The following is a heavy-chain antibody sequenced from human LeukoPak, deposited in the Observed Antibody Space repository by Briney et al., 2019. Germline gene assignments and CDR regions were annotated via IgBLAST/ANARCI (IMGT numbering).Heavy chain of an antibody. D-gene: IGHD5-12*01. CDR2: IKSKTHGGTI. J-gene: IGHJ4*02. CDR3: TTGGGYSGYDLDN. V-gene: IGHV3-15*01. CDR1: GFSFSNAW. Sequence: GGSLRLSCAVSGFSFSNAWMSWVRQAPAKGLEWVGHIKSKTHGGTINYAAPVKGRFTISRDDSKNTLYLQMNSLKTEDTAVYYCTTGGGYSGYDLDNWGQGTLVTVSS.